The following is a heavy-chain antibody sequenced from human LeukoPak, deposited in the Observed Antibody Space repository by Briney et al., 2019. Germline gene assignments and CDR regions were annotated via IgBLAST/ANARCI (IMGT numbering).Heavy chain of an antibody. D-gene: IGHD3-3*01. Sequence: GGSLRLSCAASGVTVNSNYINWVRQAPGKGLEWVSVIYSSGGTNYADSVKGRFTISRDDSKNTVFLHMNSLRVEDTAFYYCARGNFWSGYYLDYWGQGTLVTVSS. J-gene: IGHJ4*02. V-gene: IGHV3-53*01. CDR3: ARGNFWSGYYLDY. CDR2: IYSSGGT. CDR1: GVTVNSNY.